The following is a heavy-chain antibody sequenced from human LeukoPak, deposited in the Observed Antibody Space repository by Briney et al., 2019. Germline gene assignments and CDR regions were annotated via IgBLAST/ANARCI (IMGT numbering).Heavy chain of an antibody. V-gene: IGHV3-49*04. CDR3: SRNLYYSGSGSYYSDY. J-gene: IGHJ4*02. Sequence: GGSLRLSCTTSGFTFGDYGMSWVRQAPGKGLEWVGLIRSKTYGGTTEYAASAKGRFTISRDDSKTIAYLQMNSLKTEDTAVYYCSRNLYYSGSGSYYSDYWGQGTLVTVSS. D-gene: IGHD3-10*01. CDR2: IRSKTYGGTT. CDR1: GFTFGDYG.